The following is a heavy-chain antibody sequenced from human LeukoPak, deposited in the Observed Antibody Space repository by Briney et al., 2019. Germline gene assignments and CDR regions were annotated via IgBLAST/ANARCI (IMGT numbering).Heavy chain of an antibody. V-gene: IGHV4-34*01. J-gene: IGHJ5*02. CDR2: INHSGST. CDR1: GGSFSGYY. CDR3: ARPGRRGMTNWFDP. D-gene: IGHD3-16*01. Sequence: SETLSLTCAVYGGSFSGYYWSWIRQPPGKGLEWIGEINHSGSTNYNPSLKSRVTISVDTSKNQFSLKLSSVTAADTAVYYCARPGRRGMTNWFDPWGQGTLVTVSS.